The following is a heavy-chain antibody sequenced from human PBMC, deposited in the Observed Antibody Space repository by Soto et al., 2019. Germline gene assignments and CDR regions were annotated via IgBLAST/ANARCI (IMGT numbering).Heavy chain of an antibody. J-gene: IGHJ3*02. CDR2: MNPNSGHT. D-gene: IGHD2-21*01. V-gene: IGHV1-8*01. CDR1: GYPFTSYD. Sequence: ASVKVSCKASGYPFTSYDINWVRQAIGQGLEWMGWMNPNSGHTRYSQKFQGRVTITRNTSMSTAYMNLSSLRSDDTAVYFCARRWGWDGFDIWGQGTIVPVSS. CDR3: ARRWGWDGFDI.